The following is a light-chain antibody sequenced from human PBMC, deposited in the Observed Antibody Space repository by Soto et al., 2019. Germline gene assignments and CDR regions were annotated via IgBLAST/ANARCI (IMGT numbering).Light chain of an antibody. CDR1: NSDVGGYNY. CDR2: GVS. J-gene: IGLJ3*02. Sequence: QSVLTQPRSVSGSPGQSVTISCTGTNSDVGGYNYVSWYQRYPGKAPKLMISGVSERPSGVPDRFSGSKSGNTASLTISGLQAEDEADYYCCSYVDTDTWVFGGGTKLTVL. V-gene: IGLV2-11*01. CDR3: CSYVDTDTWV.